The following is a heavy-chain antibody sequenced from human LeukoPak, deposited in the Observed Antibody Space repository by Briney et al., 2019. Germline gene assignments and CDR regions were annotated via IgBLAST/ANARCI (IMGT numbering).Heavy chain of an antibody. CDR2: ISSSSSYI. CDR3: ARDERGYNDY. J-gene: IGHJ4*02. V-gene: IGHV3-21*01. CDR1: GFTFSSYA. D-gene: IGHD3-22*01. Sequence: GGSLRLSCAASGFTFSSYAMHWVRQAPGKGLEWVSSISSSSSYIYYADSVKGRFTISRDNAKNSLYLQMNSLRAEDTAVYYCARDERGYNDYWGQGTLVTVSS.